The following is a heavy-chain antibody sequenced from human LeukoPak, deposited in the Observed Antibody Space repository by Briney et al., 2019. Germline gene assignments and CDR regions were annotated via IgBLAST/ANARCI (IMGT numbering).Heavy chain of an antibody. J-gene: IGHJ3*02. V-gene: IGHV1-2*02. CDR1: GYTFTGYY. CDR2: INPNSGGT. D-gene: IGHD6-19*01. Sequence: GASVKVSCKASGYTFTGYYMHWVRQAPGQGLEWMGWINPNSGGTNYAQKFQGRVTMTRDTSISTAYMELSRLRSDDTAVYYCARTPGYSSGWYSFGAFDIWGQGTMVTVSS. CDR3: ARTPGYSSGWYSFGAFDI.